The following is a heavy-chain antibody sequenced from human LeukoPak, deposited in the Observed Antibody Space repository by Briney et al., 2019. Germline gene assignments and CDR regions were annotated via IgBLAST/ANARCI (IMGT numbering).Heavy chain of an antibody. CDR2: IYHTGST. Sequence: PSETLSLTCTISGGSVSDYYWSWIRQSPGKGLEWIGYIYHTGSTSYSPSLKSRVTISADTSQNQFSLKLGSVTAADTAVYYCASRKLGNDYWGQGTLVTVSS. D-gene: IGHD7-27*01. CDR3: ASRKLGNDY. V-gene: IGHV4-59*02. CDR1: GGSVSDYY. J-gene: IGHJ4*02.